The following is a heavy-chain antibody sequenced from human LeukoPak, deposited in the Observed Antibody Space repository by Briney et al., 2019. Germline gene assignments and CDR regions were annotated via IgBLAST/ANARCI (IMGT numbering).Heavy chain of an antibody. CDR1: GDSVSSNTAT. V-gene: IGHV6-1*01. CDR2: TYCRSKWYY. CDR3: ARAGNGFHDY. D-gene: IGHD2-8*01. J-gene: IGHJ4*02. Sequence: SQTLSVTCAISGDSVSSNTATWHWLRQSPSRGLEWLGRTYCRSKWYYDYAVFVKSRITINPDTSMNQFSLQLKSVTPEDTAVYYCARAGNGFHDYWGQGALVTVSS.